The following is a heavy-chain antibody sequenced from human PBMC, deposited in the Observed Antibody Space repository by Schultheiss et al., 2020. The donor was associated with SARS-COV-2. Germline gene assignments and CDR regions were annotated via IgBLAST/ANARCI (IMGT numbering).Heavy chain of an antibody. J-gene: IGHJ4*02. CDR2: IKQDGSEK. CDR1: GFTFSNAW. V-gene: IGHV3-7*01. CDR3: ARDAGGFLGY. Sequence: GGSLRLSCAASGFTFSNAWMSWVRQAPGKGLEWVANIKQDGSEKYYVDSVKGRFTISRDNAKNSLYLQMNSLRAEDTAVYYCARDAGGFLGYWGQGTLVTVSS. D-gene: IGHD3-3*01.